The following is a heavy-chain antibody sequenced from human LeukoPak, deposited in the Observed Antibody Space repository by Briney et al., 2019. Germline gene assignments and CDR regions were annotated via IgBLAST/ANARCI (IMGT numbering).Heavy chain of an antibody. V-gene: IGHV4-39*07. J-gene: IGHJ6*03. Sequence: SETLSLSCTVSGGSISNSSYYWGWIRQPPGKGLEWIGSIYYSGSTYYNPSLKSRVTISVDTSKNQFSLKLSSVTAADTAVYYCAREEATVTTGSYSYYYYMDVWGKGTTVTVSS. CDR2: IYYSGST. D-gene: IGHD4-17*01. CDR3: AREEATVTTGSYSYYYYMDV. CDR1: GGSISNSSYY.